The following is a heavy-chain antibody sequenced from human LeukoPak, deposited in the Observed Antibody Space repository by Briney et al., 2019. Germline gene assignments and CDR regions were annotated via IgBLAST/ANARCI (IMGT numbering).Heavy chain of an antibody. CDR2: RNPNSGNT. J-gene: IGHJ4*02. V-gene: IGHV1-8*01. Sequence: ASVKVSCKASGYTFTSYDINWVRQATGQGLEWMGWRNPNSGNTGYAQKFQGRVTMTRNTSISTAYMELSSLRSEDTAVYYCARGVCSGGSCYRRGIIFDYWGQGTLVTVSS. D-gene: IGHD2-15*01. CDR1: GYTFTSYD. CDR3: ARGVCSGGSCYRRGIIFDY.